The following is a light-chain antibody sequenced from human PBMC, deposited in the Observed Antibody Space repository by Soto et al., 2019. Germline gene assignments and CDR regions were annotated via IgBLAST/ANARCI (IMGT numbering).Light chain of an antibody. Sequence: QSALTHPDSVSGSPGQSITISCTGTSSDVGGYNYVSWYQQHPGKSPRHLIYEVSNRPSGVSNRFSGSKSGNTASLTISGLQAEDEADYYWSAYTSISNWVCGVGTKMTVL. CDR3: SAYTSISNWV. J-gene: IGLJ3*02. CDR2: EVS. V-gene: IGLV2-14*01. CDR1: SSDVGGYNY.